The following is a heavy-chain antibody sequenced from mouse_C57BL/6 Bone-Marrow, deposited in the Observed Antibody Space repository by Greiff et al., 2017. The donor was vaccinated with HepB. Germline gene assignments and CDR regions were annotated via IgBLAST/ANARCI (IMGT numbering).Heavy chain of an antibody. D-gene: IGHD1-1*01. CDR1: GYTFTDYY. CDR3: ARVYYGSEDDY. CDR2: INPNNGGT. J-gene: IGHJ2*01. Sequence: EVQLQQSGPELVKPGASVKISCKASGYTFTDYYMNWVKQSHGKSLEWIGDINPNNGGTSYNQKFKGKATLTVDKSSSTAYMELRSLTSEDSAVYYCARVYYGSEDDYWGQGTTLTVSS. V-gene: IGHV1-26*01.